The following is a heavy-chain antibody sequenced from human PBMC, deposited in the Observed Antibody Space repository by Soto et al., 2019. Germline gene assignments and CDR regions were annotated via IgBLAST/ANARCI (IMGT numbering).Heavy chain of an antibody. J-gene: IGHJ4*02. Sequence: QVQLQESGPVLVKPSGTLSLTCAVSGGSFTSNNWWTWVRQPPGQGLEWIGEIYRTGSTNYNPSLKRRVTISLDKSENQFSLKVTSLTAADTAVYYCASRDPGTSVDYWGQGNLVTVSS. CDR1: GGSFTSNNW. CDR2: IYRTGST. CDR3: ASRDPGTSVDY. D-gene: IGHD1-7*01. V-gene: IGHV4-4*02.